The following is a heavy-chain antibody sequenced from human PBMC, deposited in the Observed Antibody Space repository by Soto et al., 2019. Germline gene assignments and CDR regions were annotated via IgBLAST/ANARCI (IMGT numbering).Heavy chain of an antibody. V-gene: IGHV3-15*01. CDR1: GFTFSNAW. CDR3: TTDDPFYGDYELDY. J-gene: IGHJ4*02. D-gene: IGHD4-17*01. Sequence: PGGSLSLSCAASGFTFSNAWMSWVRQAPGKGLEWVGRIKSKTDGGTTDYAAPVKGRFTIPRDDSKNTLYLQMNSLKTEDTAVYYCTTDDPFYGDYELDYWGQGTLVTVSS. CDR2: IKSKTDGGTT.